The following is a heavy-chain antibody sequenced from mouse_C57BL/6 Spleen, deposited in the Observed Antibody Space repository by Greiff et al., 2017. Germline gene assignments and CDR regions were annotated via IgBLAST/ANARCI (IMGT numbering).Heavy chain of an antibody. D-gene: IGHD2-4*01. CDR2: INPNNGGT. Sequence: EVQLQQSGPELVKPGASVKIPCKASGYTFTDYNMDWVKQSRGKSLEWIGDINPNNGGTIYNQKFKGKATLTVDKSSSTAYMELRSLTSEDTAVYYCARSSMIKDYFDYWGQGTTLTVSS. V-gene: IGHV1-18*01. CDR1: GYTFTDYN. J-gene: IGHJ2*01. CDR3: ARSSMIKDYFDY.